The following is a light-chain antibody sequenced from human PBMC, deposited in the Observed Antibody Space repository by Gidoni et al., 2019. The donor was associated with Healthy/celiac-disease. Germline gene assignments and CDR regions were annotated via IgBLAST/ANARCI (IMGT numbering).Light chain of an antibody. V-gene: IGKV4-1*01. CDR2: WAS. CDR1: QSVLYSSNNKNY. CDR3: QQHYSTPF. Sequence: DIVMTQSPDSLAVSLGERATINCKSSQSVLYSSNNKNYLAWYQQKPGQPPKLLIYWASTRESGVPDRFSGSGSGTDFTLTISSLQAEDVAVYYCQQHYSTPFFGQGTKLEIK. J-gene: IGKJ2*01.